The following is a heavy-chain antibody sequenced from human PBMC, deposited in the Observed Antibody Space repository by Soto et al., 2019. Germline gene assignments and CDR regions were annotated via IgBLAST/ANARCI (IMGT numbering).Heavy chain of an antibody. D-gene: IGHD3-10*01. J-gene: IGHJ6*02. CDR1: GASIINYY. CDR3: ARDLLLWCGEPPLYYYYGMDV. Sequence: SETLSLTCTVSGASIINYYWAWIRQSPGGGLESIGYVSNTATTTYNPSLKNRVTISVDASKSQFYLKLRSVTAADTAVYYCARDLLLWCGEPPLYYYYGMDVWGQGTTVTVS. V-gene: IGHV4-59*01. CDR2: VSNTATT.